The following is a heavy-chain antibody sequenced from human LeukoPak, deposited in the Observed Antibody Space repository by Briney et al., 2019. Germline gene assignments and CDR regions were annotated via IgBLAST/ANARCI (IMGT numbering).Heavy chain of an antibody. J-gene: IGHJ4*02. CDR1: GFTFNSYA. CDR2: ISGSGDYT. CDR3: TRGVGQQLIPPDY. Sequence: GGSLRLPCAASGFTFNSYAMSWVRQAPGKGLEWVSAISGSGDYTYYADSVKGRVTISRDNSKNTLYLQMNSLKTEDTAFYYCTRGVGQQLIPPDYWGQGTLVTVSS. V-gene: IGHV3-23*01. D-gene: IGHD6-13*01.